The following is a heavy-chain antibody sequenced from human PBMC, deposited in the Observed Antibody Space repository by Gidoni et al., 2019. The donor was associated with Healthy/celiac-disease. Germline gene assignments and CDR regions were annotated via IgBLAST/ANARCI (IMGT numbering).Heavy chain of an antibody. Sequence: PESSLKFSCKVSGGTFSSYGISWVRQSPGQRLEWKGRHIPILGVANSAQKFQGRVTSTADKSTSTAYMELSSLGSEDTAVYYCAEVGAGAGGWGKGPLVTVSS. CDR3: AEVGAGAGG. CDR1: GGTFSSYG. CDR2: HIPILGVA. D-gene: IGHD1-26*01. V-gene: IGHV1-69*04. J-gene: IGHJ4*02.